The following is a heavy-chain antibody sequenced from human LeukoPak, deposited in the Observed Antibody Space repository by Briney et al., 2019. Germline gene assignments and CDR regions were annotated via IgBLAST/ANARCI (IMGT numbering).Heavy chain of an antibody. D-gene: IGHD5-18*01. Sequence: PGGSLRLSCTASGFTFSGYNMNWIRQAPGKGLEWISYISSSSSSIYYAGSVKGRFTISRDNAKNSLYLQMNSLRAEDTAVYYCARDGPGYSYGYHYYYGMDGWGQGTTVTV. CDR2: ISSSSSSI. V-gene: IGHV3-21*03. CDR1: GFTFSGYN. J-gene: IGHJ6*02. CDR3: ARDGPGYSYGYHYYYGMDG.